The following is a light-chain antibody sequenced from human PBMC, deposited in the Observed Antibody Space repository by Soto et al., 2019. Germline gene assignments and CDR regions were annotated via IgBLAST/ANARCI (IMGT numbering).Light chain of an antibody. CDR1: QSVSSY. V-gene: IGKV3-11*01. CDR2: DAS. CDR3: QQRSNWPS. Sequence: EIVLTQSPATLSLSPGERATLSCRASQSVSSYLAWYQQKPGQAPRLLIYDASNRATGIPARFSGSGSGTGFTLTIRSLEPEDFAVYYCQQRSNWPSFGPGTKVDIK. J-gene: IGKJ3*01.